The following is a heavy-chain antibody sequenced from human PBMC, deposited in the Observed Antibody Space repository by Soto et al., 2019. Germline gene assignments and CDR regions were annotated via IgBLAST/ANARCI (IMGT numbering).Heavy chain of an antibody. Sequence: QVQLVQSGAEVKKPGASVKVSCKASGYTFTSYDINWVRQATGQGLEWMGWMNPNGGNTGYAQKFQGRVTMTRNTSISTAYMELSSLRSEDTAVYYCARMSGVRFLEWGSGRRYYGMDVWGQGTTVTVSS. CDR1: GYTFTSYD. J-gene: IGHJ6*02. V-gene: IGHV1-8*01. CDR2: MNPNGGNT. CDR3: ARMSGVRFLEWGSGRRYYGMDV. D-gene: IGHD3-3*01.